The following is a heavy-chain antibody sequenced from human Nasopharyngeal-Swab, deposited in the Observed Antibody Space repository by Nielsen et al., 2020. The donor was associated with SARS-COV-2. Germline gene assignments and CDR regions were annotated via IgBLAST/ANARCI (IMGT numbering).Heavy chain of an antibody. CDR3: VKDLRGKYAFDI. V-gene: IGHV3-64D*06. Sequence: GESLKISCSASGFTFSIHAMHWVRQAPGKGLEYVSTINDYEDRLYYADSVKGRFTISRDNSKNTLYLQMSSLRVEDTAIYWCVKDLRGKYAFDIWGQGTMVTVSS. CDR1: GFTFSIHA. D-gene: IGHD3-16*01. CDR2: INDYEDRL. J-gene: IGHJ3*02.